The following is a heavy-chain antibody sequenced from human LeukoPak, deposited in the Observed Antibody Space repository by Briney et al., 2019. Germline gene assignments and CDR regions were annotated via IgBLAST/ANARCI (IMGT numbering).Heavy chain of an antibody. CDR1: GFTFSNYG. J-gene: IGHJ3*01. CDR3: AKVFCSSPSCQDEGYVFYF. D-gene: IGHD2-2*01. Sequence: GGSLRLSCAASGFTFSNYGVSWVRQAPGKGLEWVSGISDSGGATKYADSVKGRFTISRDNSKNTLYLQMNSLRAEDTAVYYWAKVFCSSPSCQDEGYVFYFWGQGTMVPASS. CDR2: ISDSGGAT. V-gene: IGHV3-23*01.